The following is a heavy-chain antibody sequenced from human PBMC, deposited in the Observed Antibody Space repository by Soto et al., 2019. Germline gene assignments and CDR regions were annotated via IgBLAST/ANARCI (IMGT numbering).Heavy chain of an antibody. V-gene: IGHV1-46*01. Sequence: GASVKVSCKASGYTFIRYYIHWVRQAPGQGLEWMGIINPSGGSTSYAQKFQGRVTMTSDTSTSTVYMELSSLTSEDTAVYYCARRDCISTSCQFQHWGQGTLVTAPQ. CDR2: INPSGGST. J-gene: IGHJ1*01. CDR1: GYTFIRYY. D-gene: IGHD2-2*01. CDR3: ARRDCISTSCQFQH.